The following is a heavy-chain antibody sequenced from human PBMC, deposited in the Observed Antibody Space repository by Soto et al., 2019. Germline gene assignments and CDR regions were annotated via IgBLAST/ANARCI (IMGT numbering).Heavy chain of an antibody. V-gene: IGHV1-69*01. CDR3: ARVLKGYYDSSGYAFDI. CDR1: GGTFSSYA. CDR2: IIPIFGTA. Sequence: VQLVQSGAEVKKPGSSVKVSCKASGGTFSSYAISWVRQAPGQGLEWMGGIIPIFGTANYAQKFQGRVTTTADESRRTAYMELSSLRSEDTAVYYCARVLKGYYDSSGYAFDIWGQGTMVTVSS. J-gene: IGHJ3*02. D-gene: IGHD3-22*01.